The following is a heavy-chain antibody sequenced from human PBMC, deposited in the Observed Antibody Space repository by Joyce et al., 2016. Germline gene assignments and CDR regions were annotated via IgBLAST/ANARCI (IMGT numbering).Heavy chain of an antibody. V-gene: IGHV4-39*01. CDR3: ARQRITVFGVAPSGTWFDP. Sequence: QLQLQESGPGLVKPSETLSLTCTVSGGSISSSSSTYYWGWIRQPPGKGLEWIGGVYYSGSAHYNPSLKSPRTISVARSKSQFFLKMSSVTAADTAIYYCARQRITVFGVAPSGTWFDPWGQGTLVTVSS. CDR1: GGSISSSSSTYY. D-gene: IGHD3-3*01. J-gene: IGHJ5*02. CDR2: VYYSGSA.